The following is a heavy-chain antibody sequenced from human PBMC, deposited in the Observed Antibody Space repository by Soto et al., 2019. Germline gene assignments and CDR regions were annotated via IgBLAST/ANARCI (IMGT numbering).Heavy chain of an antibody. CDR1: GYTFTSYG. CDR3: ARRLSRIAARPGGYYYGMDV. V-gene: IGHV1-18*01. D-gene: IGHD6-6*01. Sequence: ASVKVSCKASGYTFTSYGISWVRQAPGQGLEWMGWNSAYNGNTNYAQRLQGRVTMTTDTSTSTAYMELRSLRSDDTAVYYCARRLSRIAARPGGYYYGMDVWGQGTTVTVSS. J-gene: IGHJ6*02. CDR2: NSAYNGNT.